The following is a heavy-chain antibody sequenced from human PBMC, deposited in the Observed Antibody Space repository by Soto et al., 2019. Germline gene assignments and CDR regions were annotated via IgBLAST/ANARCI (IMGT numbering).Heavy chain of an antibody. D-gene: IGHD2-8*01. CDR2: IIPMFGSP. Sequence: QVQLVQSGPEVKKPGSSVRVSCKTSGDTFRTYALSWVRQAPGQGLEWMGGIIPMFGSPTYAEKFQDRVTISADESSRTVYMEVRSLRSEDSAVYYCARSPRLINFYHGLDVWGQGTTVTVSS. V-gene: IGHV1-69*01. CDR1: GDTFRTYA. J-gene: IGHJ6*02. CDR3: ARSPRLINFYHGLDV.